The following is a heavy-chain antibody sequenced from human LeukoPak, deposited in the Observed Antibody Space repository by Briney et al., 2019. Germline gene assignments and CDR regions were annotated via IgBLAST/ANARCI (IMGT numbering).Heavy chain of an antibody. J-gene: IGHJ3*02. D-gene: IGHD5-12*01. CDR2: IYYDGST. CDR3: ARDRAKWPHDAFDI. V-gene: IGHV4-39*07. CDR1: GASISSSTYY. Sequence: PSETLSLTCTVSGASISSSTYYWGWIRQPPGKGLEWIGSIYYDGSTYYNPSLKSRVTISADTSKNQFSLNLRSVTAADTAVYYCARDRAKWPHDAFDIWGQGTMVTVSS.